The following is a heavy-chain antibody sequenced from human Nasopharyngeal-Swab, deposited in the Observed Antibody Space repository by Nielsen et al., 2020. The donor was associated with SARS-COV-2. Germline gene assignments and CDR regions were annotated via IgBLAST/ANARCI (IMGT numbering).Heavy chain of an antibody. CDR2: ISGSGGST. Sequence: GGSLRLSCAASGFTFSSYAMSWVRQAPGKGLEWVSAISGSGGSTYYADSVKGRFTISRDNSKNTLYLQMNSLRAEDTAVYYCAKKTFGGVIVAYWYFDLWGRGTLVTVSS. D-gene: IGHD3-16*02. J-gene: IGHJ2*01. CDR3: AKKTFGGVIVAYWYFDL. V-gene: IGHV3-23*01. CDR1: GFTFSSYA.